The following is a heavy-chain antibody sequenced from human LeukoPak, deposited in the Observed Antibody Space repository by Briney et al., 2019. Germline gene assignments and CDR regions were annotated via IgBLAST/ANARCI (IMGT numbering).Heavy chain of an antibody. CDR1: GYTFTSYG. D-gene: IGHD2-15*01. CDR3: ARHCSGGSCYLDAFDI. CDR2: ISAYNGNT. Sequence: ASVKVSCKASGYTFTSYGISWVRQAPGQGLEWMGWISAYNGNTNYAQKLQGRVTMTTDTSTSTAYMELRSLRSDDTAVYYCARHCSGGSCYLDAFDIWGQGTMVTVSS. J-gene: IGHJ3*02. V-gene: IGHV1-18*01.